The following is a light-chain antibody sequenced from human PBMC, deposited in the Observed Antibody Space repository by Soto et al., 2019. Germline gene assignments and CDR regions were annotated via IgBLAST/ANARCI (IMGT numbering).Light chain of an antibody. CDR3: LQHNTYPLT. J-gene: IGKJ4*01. CDR2: AAS. Sequence: DIQMTQSPSSLSASVGDTVTITCRASQDIINDLAWYQQKPGKAPQRLIHAASSLQGGVPSRFSGSGSGTEFTLTISSLQPEDFATCYCLQHNTYPLTFGGGTKVEIK. CDR1: QDIIND. V-gene: IGKV1-17*01.